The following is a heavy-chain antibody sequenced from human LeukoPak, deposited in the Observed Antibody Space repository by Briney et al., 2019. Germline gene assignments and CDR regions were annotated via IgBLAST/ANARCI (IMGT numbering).Heavy chain of an antibody. CDR3: ARDPGDSGSYFLPYYYYYYMDV. V-gene: IGHV1-2*02. CDR2: INPNSGGT. D-gene: IGHD1-26*01. Sequence: ASVTVSCKASGYTFTGYYMHWVRQAPGQGLEWMGWINPNSGGTNYAQKFQGRVTMTRDTSISTAYMELSRLRSDDTAVYYCARDPGDSGSYFLPYYYYYYMDVWGKGTTVTVSS. J-gene: IGHJ6*03. CDR1: GYTFTGYY.